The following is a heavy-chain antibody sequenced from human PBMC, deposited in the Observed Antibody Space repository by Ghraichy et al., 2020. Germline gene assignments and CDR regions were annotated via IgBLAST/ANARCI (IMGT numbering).Heavy chain of an antibody. D-gene: IGHD3-22*01. J-gene: IGHJ4*02. CDR3: AKDNTYYYDSSGYLFDY. CDR1: GFTFDDYA. CDR2: ISWNSGSI. V-gene: IGHV3-9*01. Sequence: LSLTCAASGFTFDDYAMHWVRQAPGKGLEWVSGISWNSGSIGYADSVKGRFAISRDNAKNSLYLQMNSLRAEDTALYYCAKDNTYYYDSSGYLFDYWGQGTLVTVSS.